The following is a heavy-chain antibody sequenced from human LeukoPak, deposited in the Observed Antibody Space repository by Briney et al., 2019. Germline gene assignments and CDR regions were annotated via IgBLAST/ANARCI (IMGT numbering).Heavy chain of an antibody. D-gene: IGHD3-9*01. CDR2: IYYSGST. Sequence: SETLSLTCTVSGGSISSSGYYWGWIRQPPGKGLEWIGSIYYSGSTYYNPSLKSRVTISVDTSKNQFSLKLSSVTAADTAVYYCARLRANLRYFDWLLSDYWGQGTLVTVSS. J-gene: IGHJ4*02. CDR3: ARLRANLRYFDWLLSDY. CDR1: GGSISSSGYY. V-gene: IGHV4-39*01.